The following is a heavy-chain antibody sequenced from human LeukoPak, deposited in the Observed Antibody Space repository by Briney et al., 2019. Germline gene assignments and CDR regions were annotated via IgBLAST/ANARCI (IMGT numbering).Heavy chain of an antibody. J-gene: IGHJ4*02. V-gene: IGHV1-8*01. CDR3: ATELYSSSL. CDR1: GYTFTSYD. CDR2: MNPNNGNT. D-gene: IGHD6-13*01. Sequence: GASVKVSCKASGYTFTSYDINWVRQAPGQGFEWMGWMNPNNGNTGYAQKFQGRVTMTRSTSINTAYMELSSLKSEDTAVYYCATELYSSSLWGQGTLVTVSA.